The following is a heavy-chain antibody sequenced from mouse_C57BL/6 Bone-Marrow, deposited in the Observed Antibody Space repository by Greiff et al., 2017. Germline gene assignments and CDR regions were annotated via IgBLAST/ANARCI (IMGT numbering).Heavy chain of an antibody. D-gene: IGHD1-1*01. CDR2: IDPENGDT. V-gene: IGHV14-4*01. J-gene: IGHJ3*01. CDR3: TTLYYYGSSTSWFAY. CDR1: GFNIKDDY. Sequence: EVKLQQSGAELVRPGASVKLSCTASGFNIKDDYMHWVKQRPEQGLEWIGWIDPENGDTAYDSKFQGQATITAYTSSHNAYLLLSSLTSEDTAVYYCTTLYYYGSSTSWFAYWGQGTLGTVSA.